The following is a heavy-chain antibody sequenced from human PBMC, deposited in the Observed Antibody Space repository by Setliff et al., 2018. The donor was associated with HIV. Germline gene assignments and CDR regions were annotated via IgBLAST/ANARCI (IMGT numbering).Heavy chain of an antibody. CDR3: ARLRYYDILTGYAFDY. CDR2: ISYSENI. D-gene: IGHD3-9*01. CDR1: GGYISGSSHY. V-gene: IGHV4-39*01. J-gene: IGHJ4*02. Sequence: PSETLSLTCTVSGGYISGSSHYWGWIRQPPGKGLEWIGSISYSENIYYNPSLKSRVTISADTSKKQFSLKLSSVTAADTVVYYCARLRYYDILTGYAFDYWGQGTLVTVSS.